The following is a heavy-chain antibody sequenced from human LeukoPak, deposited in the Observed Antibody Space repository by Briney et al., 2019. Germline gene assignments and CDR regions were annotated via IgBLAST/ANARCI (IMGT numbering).Heavy chain of an antibody. D-gene: IGHD1-26*01. CDR3: ARDLYSGSYHFDY. Sequence: PGRSLRLSCAASGFTFSSYGMHWVRQAPGKGLEWVAVISYDGSNKYYADSVKGRFTISGDNSKNTLYLQMNSLRAEDTAVYYCARDLYSGSYHFDYWGQGTLVTVSS. V-gene: IGHV3-30*03. CDR1: GFTFSSYG. J-gene: IGHJ4*02. CDR2: ISYDGSNK.